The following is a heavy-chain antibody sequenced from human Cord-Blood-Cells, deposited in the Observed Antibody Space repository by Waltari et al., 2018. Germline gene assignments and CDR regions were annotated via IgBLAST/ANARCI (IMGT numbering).Heavy chain of an antibody. D-gene: IGHD1-26*01. V-gene: IGHV3-7*04. CDR3: ARVSGSYYGAFDI. Sequence: EVQLVESGGGLVQPGGSLSLSCAASGFTFSSYWMSWVRQAPGKGLEWVANIKQDGSEKYYVDSVKGRFTISRDNAKNSLYLQMNSLRAEDTAVYYCARVSGSYYGAFDIWGQGTMVTVSS. CDR2: IKQDGSEK. J-gene: IGHJ3*02. CDR1: GFTFSSYW.